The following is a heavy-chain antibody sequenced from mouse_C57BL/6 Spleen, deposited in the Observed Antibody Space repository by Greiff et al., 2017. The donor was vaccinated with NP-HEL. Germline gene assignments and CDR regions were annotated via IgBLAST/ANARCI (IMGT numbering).Heavy chain of an antibody. CDR1: GYTFTTYP. V-gene: IGHV1-47*01. Sequence: VQLQESGAELVKPGASVKMSCKASGYTFTTYPIEWMKQNHGKSLEWIGNFHPYNDDTKYNEKFKGKATLTVEKSSSTVYLELSRLTSDDSAVYYCARGGYGNYDAMDYWGQGTSVTVSS. CDR2: FHPYNDDT. CDR3: ARGGYGNYDAMDY. D-gene: IGHD2-1*01. J-gene: IGHJ4*01.